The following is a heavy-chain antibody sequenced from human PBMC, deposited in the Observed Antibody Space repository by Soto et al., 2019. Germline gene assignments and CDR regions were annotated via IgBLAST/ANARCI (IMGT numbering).Heavy chain of an antibody. CDR1: GFTISSRDNHA. Sequence: PGGSLRLSCAASGFTISSRDNHAMSWVRQAPGKGPEWISTISSDGSNRHYADSVLGRFTISRDSSRNTVNLLMNRLRVEDTARYFCVSWVSVHFYYWGPGTLVTVSS. V-gene: IGHV3-23*01. CDR2: ISSDGSNR. D-gene: IGHD3-10*01. J-gene: IGHJ4*02. CDR3: VSWVSVHFYY.